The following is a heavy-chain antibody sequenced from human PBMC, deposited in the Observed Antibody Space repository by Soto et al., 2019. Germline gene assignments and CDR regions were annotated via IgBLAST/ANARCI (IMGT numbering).Heavy chain of an antibody. CDR1: GYSFTSYW. V-gene: IGHV5-10-1*01. Sequence: SGESLKISCKGSGYSFTSYWISWVRQMPGKGLEWMGRIDPSDSYTNYSPSFQGHVTISADKSISTAYLQWSSLKASDTAMYYCARKSSSGGNYYGMDVWGQGATVTVSS. D-gene: IGHD6-6*01. J-gene: IGHJ6*02. CDR3: ARKSSSGGNYYGMDV. CDR2: IDPSDSYT.